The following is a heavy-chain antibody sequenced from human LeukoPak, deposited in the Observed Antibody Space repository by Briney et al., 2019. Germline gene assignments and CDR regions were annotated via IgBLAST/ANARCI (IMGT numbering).Heavy chain of an antibody. CDR3: AKYYDFWSGYYYMDV. D-gene: IGHD3-3*01. V-gene: IGHV1-8*03. J-gene: IGHJ6*03. CDR2: MNPNSGNT. CDR1: GYTFTSYD. Sequence: ASVKVSCKASGYTFTSYDINWVRQATGQGLEWMGWMNPNSGNTGYAQKFQGRVTITRNTSISTAYMELSSLRSEDTAVYYCAKYYDFWSGYYYMDVWGKGTTVTVSS.